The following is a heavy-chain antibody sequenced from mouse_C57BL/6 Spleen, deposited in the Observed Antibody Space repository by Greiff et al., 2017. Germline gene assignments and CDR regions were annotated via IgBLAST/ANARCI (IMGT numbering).Heavy chain of an antibody. Sequence: EVMLVESGGGLVKPGGSLKLSCAASGFTFSDYGMHWVRQAPEKGLEWVAYISSGSSTIYYADTVKGRFTISRDNAKNTLFLQMTSLRSEDTAMYYCAREGWLRGLDVWGTGTTVTVSS. CDR3: AREGWLRGLDV. J-gene: IGHJ1*03. V-gene: IGHV5-17*01. CDR1: GFTFSDYG. D-gene: IGHD2-2*01. CDR2: ISSGSSTI.